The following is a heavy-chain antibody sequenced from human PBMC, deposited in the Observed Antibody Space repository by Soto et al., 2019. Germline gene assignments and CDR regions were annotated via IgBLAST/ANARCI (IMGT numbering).Heavy chain of an antibody. CDR1: GYTFTSYY. J-gene: IGHJ6*03. CDR2: INPSGGST. V-gene: IGHV1-46*01. Sequence: ASVKVSCKASGYTFTSYYMHWVRQAPGQGLEWMGIINPSGGSTSYAQKIQGRVTMTRDTSTSTVYKELSSLRSEDTAVYYCARGDTIFGVDYYYYYMDVWGKGTTVTVS. CDR3: ARGDTIFGVDYYYYYMDV. D-gene: IGHD3-3*01.